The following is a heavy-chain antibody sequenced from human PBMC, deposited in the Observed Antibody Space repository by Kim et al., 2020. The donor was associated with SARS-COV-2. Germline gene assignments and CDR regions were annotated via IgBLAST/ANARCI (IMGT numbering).Heavy chain of an antibody. D-gene: IGHD2-15*01. J-gene: IGHJ6*04. Sequence: ASVKVSCKASGYTFTSYGISWVRQAPGQGLEWMGWISAYNGNTNYAQKLQGRVTMTTDTSTSTAYMELRSLRSDDTAVYYCARFYGYCSGGSCSGTYGMDVWGEGATVTVSP. CDR1: GYTFTSYG. V-gene: IGHV1-18*01. CDR3: ARFYGYCSGGSCSGTYGMDV. CDR2: ISAYNGNT.